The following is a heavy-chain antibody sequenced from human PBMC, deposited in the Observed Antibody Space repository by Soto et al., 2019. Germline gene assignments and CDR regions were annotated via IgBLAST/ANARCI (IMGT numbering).Heavy chain of an antibody. CDR1: GGSISVYY. CDR2: ISYSGTT. V-gene: IGHV4-59*01. J-gene: IGHJ5*02. CDR3: ARSRRNYFDP. Sequence: SETLSLTCTVSGGSISVYYWNWIRQSPGKGLEWIGYISYSGTTKYNPSLKSRVTISVDTSKNQFSLKLNSVTAADTAVYYCARSRRNYFDPWGQGTLVTVSS.